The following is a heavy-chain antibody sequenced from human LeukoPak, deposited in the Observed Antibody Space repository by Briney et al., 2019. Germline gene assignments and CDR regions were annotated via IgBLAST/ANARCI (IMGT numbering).Heavy chain of an antibody. Sequence: GGSLRLSCAASGFTFSSYEMNWVRQAPGKGLEWVSYISSSSSTIYYADSVKGRFTISRDNAKNSLYLQMNILRAEDTAVYYCARDWAGYSSSSRYYYYGMDVWGPGTTVTVSS. CDR2: ISSSSSTI. V-gene: IGHV3-48*03. D-gene: IGHD6-6*01. CDR1: GFTFSSYE. J-gene: IGHJ6*02. CDR3: ARDWAGYSSSSRYYYYGMDV.